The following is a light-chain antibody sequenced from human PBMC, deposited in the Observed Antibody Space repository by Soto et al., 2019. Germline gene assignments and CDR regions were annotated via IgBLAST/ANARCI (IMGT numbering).Light chain of an antibody. V-gene: IGKV3-15*01. J-gene: IGKJ3*01. CDR2: GAS. CDR3: QQRSSWPAT. Sequence: EIVMTQSPATLSVSPGEGATLSCRASQSVSSNLAWYQQKPGQAPRLLIYGASTRATGIPARFSGSGSATDFTLTISSLEPEDFAVYYCQQRSSWPATFGPGTKVDI. CDR1: QSVSSN.